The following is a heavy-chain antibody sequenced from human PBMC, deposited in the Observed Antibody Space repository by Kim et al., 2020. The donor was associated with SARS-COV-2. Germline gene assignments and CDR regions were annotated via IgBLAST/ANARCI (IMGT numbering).Heavy chain of an antibody. J-gene: IGHJ4*02. Sequence: GGSLRLSCAASGFTFSSYAMSWVRQAPGKGLEWVSAISGSGGSTYYADSVKGRFTISRDNSKNTLYLQMNSLRAEDTAVYYCAKAMDYYDSSGSRDYWGQGTLVTVSS. CDR3: AKAMDYYDSSGSRDY. D-gene: IGHD3-22*01. CDR2: ISGSGGST. CDR1: GFTFSSYA. V-gene: IGHV3-23*01.